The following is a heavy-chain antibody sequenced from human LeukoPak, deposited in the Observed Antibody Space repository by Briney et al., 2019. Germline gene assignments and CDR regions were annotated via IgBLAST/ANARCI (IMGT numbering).Heavy chain of an antibody. D-gene: IGHD5-24*01. CDR1: GFTFDDYA. V-gene: IGHV3-9*03. J-gene: IGHJ4*02. CDR3: AKGQYEEMATTFDY. Sequence: PGRSLRLSCAASGFTFDDYAMHWVRQAPGKGLEWVSGISWNSGSVGYADSVKGRFTISRDNAKNSLYLQMNSLRAEDMALYYCAKGQYEEMATTFDYWGQGTLVTVSS. CDR2: ISWNSGSV.